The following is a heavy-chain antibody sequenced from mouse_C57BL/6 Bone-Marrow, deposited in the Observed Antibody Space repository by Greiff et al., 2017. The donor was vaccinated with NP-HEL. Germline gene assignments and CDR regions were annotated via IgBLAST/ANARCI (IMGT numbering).Heavy chain of an antibody. CDR1: GFSFTSYG. J-gene: IGHJ4*01. D-gene: IGHD1-1*01. CDR2: IWSDGST. Sequence: QVQLKESGPGLVAPSQSLSITCTVSGFSFTSYGVHWVRQPPGKGLEWLVVIWSDGSTTYNSALKSRLSISKDNSKSQVFLKMNSLQTDDTAMYYCARHWYYGSSYYYAMDYWGQGTSVTVSS. CDR3: ARHWYYGSSYYYAMDY. V-gene: IGHV2-6-1*01.